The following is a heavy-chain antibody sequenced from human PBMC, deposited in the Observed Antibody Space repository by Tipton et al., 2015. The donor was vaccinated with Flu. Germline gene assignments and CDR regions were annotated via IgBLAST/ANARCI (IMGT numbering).Heavy chain of an antibody. CDR1: GASISSGYSY. CDR2: IFTTGST. D-gene: IGHD2-2*01. J-gene: IGHJ4*02. CDR3: ARAPTTAEAYV. V-gene: IGHV4-61*02. Sequence: TLSLTCTVSGASISSGYSYWSWVRQPAGKGLEWIGRIFTTGSTNYNPSLKSRVSISVDTSKNQFSLKLSSVTAADTAVYYCARAPTTAEAYVWGQGTLVTVSS.